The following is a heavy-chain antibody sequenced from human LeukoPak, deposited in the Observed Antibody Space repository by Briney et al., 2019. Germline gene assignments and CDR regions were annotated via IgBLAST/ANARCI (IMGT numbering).Heavy chain of an antibody. D-gene: IGHD3-9*01. J-gene: IGHJ6*02. CDR3: ASGRPYDILTGRTYYYYGMDV. CDR2: ISAYNGNT. V-gene: IGHV1-18*01. Sequence: ALVKVSCKASGYTFTSYGISWVRQAPGQGLEWMGWISAYNGNTNYAQKLQGRVTMTTDTSTSTAYMELRSLRSDDTAVYYCASGRPYDILTGRTYYYYGMDVWGQGTTVTVSS. CDR1: GYTFTSYG.